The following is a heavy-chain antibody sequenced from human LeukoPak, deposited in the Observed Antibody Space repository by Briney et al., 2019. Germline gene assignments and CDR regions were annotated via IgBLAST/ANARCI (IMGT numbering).Heavy chain of an antibody. CDR1: GGSINSGSYY. V-gene: IGHV4-61*02. Sequence: SETLSLTCTVSGGSINSGSYYWSWIRQPAGKGLEWIVRIYTSGSTNYNPSLKSRDTISGDTSKNQFSLKLSSVTAADTAVYYCARDNRYDSGSYYSYYNMDVWGQGTTVTVSS. CDR2: IYTSGST. D-gene: IGHD3-10*01. J-gene: IGHJ6*02. CDR3: ARDNRYDSGSYYSYYNMDV.